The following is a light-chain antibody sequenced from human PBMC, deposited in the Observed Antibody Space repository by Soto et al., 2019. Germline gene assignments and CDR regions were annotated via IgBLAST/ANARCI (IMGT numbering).Light chain of an antibody. J-gene: IGKJ3*01. CDR1: ESVHRN. CDR2: YAS. V-gene: IGKV3-15*01. CDR3: QHYNNWPPT. Sequence: EMVMTQSPATLSVSPGERVTLSCRASESVHRNLAWYQQKPCQGPSLLIYYASTRATGVPDRFTGSGSGTEFTLTISSLQSEDSGVFHCQHYNNWPPTFGPGTEVEFK.